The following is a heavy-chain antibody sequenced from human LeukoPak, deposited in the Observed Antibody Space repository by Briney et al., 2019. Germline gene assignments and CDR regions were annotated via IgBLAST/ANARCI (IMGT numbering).Heavy chain of an antibody. V-gene: IGHV3-7*01. CDR2: VNQDGSET. Sequence: GGSLRLSCAASGFTFSNFRMKWVRQAPGKGLEWVANVNQDGSETHYVDSVKGRFTISRDNAKNSLFLQLNSLRAEDTAVYYCAREATTSRPGDYWGLGTLVTVSS. CDR3: AREATTSRPGDY. J-gene: IGHJ4*02. D-gene: IGHD1-1*01. CDR1: GFTFSNFR.